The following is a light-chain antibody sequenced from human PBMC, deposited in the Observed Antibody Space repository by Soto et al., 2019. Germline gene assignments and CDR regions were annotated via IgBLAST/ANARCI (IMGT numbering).Light chain of an antibody. CDR3: ASYTSSSTLEV. CDR1: SSDFGGYKY. Sequence: QSALTQPASVSGSPGQSITMSCTGTSSDFGGYKYVSCYQQHPGKAPKLIIYEVKNRPSGVSNRFSGSKSGNTASLTISGHQDEDEADYYCASYTSSSTLEVFGGGTKVTVL. CDR2: EVK. V-gene: IGLV2-14*01. J-gene: IGLJ2*01.